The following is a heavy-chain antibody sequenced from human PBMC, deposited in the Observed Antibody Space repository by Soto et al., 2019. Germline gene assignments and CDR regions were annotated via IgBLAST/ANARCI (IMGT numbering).Heavy chain of an antibody. V-gene: IGHV1-3*01. Sequence: SSVKVSCKASGYTFTSYVMHWVRQAPGQRLEWMGWTNAGNGNTKYSQKFQGRVTITRDTSASTAYMELSSLRSEDTAVYYCARDLGGWPDYWGQGTLVTVSS. CDR3: ARDLGGWPDY. CDR1: GYTFTSYV. D-gene: IGHD2-15*01. CDR2: TNAGNGNT. J-gene: IGHJ4*02.